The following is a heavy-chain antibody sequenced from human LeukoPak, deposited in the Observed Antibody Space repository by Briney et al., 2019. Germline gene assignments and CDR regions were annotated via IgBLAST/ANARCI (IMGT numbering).Heavy chain of an antibody. CDR3: AKEEGLYSSGLND. J-gene: IGHJ4*02. V-gene: IGHV3-23*01. D-gene: IGHD6-19*01. CDR1: GFTFSSYA. CDR2: ISGSGGST. Sequence: PGGSLRLSCAASGFTFSSYAMRGVRQAPGKGLGWVSAISGSGGSTYYADSVKGRFTISRDNSKNTLYLQMNSLRAEDTAVYYCAKEEGLYSSGLNDWGQGTLVTVSS.